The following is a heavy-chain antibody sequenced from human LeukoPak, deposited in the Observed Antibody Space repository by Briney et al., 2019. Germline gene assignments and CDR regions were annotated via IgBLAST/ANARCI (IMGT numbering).Heavy chain of an antibody. CDR2: ISAYNGNT. CDR1: GYTFTSYG. D-gene: IGHD3-22*01. CDR3: ARDERYDSSGYPFDY. Sequence: GASVKVSCKASGYTFTSYGISWVRQAPGQGLEWMGWISAYNGNTNYAQKLQGRVTMTTDTSISTAYMELSRLRSDDTAVYYCARDERYDSSGYPFDYWGQGTLVTVSS. J-gene: IGHJ4*02. V-gene: IGHV1-18*01.